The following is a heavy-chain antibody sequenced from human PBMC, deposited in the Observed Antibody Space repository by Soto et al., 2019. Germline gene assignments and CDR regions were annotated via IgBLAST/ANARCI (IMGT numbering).Heavy chain of an antibody. CDR2: IIPILAIT. V-gene: IGHV1-69*02. D-gene: IGHD6-13*01. CDR1: GGTFNVYT. Sequence: QVQLVQSGAEVKKPGSSVKVSCKASGGTFNVYTIIWVRQAPGQGLECMGRIIPILAITNYAQRFQGRVTITADTSTSTAYMELSSLTSEDTAVYYCALGSWSGETFDIWGQGTLVTVSS. CDR3: ALGSWSGETFDI. J-gene: IGHJ3*02.